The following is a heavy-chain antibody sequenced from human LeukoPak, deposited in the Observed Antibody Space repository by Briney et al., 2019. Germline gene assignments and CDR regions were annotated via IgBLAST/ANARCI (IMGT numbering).Heavy chain of an antibody. V-gene: IGHV3-48*03. D-gene: IGHD2-15*01. J-gene: IGHJ4*02. CDR1: GFTFSSYE. CDR3: ARELGSGIDY. Sequence: PGGSLRLSCAASGFTFSSYEMNWVRQAPGKGQEWISYISSSGSTIYYADSVKGRFTISRDNAKNSLYLEMNSLRADDTAVYYCARELGSGIDYWGRGTLVTVSS. CDR2: ISSSGSTI.